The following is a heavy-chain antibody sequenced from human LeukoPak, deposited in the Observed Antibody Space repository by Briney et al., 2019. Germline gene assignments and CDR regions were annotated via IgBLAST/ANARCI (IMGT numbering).Heavy chain of an antibody. Sequence: GGSLRLSCAASGFTFNNYAMNWVRQAPGKGLEWVSSISGSGGSTYYADSVKGRFTISSDNSKNTLYLQMNSLRVEDTAVYYCATRSYFGGQGTLVTVSS. CDR1: GFTFNNYA. CDR2: ISGSGGST. V-gene: IGHV3-23*01. D-gene: IGHD2/OR15-2a*01. J-gene: IGHJ4*02. CDR3: ATRSYF.